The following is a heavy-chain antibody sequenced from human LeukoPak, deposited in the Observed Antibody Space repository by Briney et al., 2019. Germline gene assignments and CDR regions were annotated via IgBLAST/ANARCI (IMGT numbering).Heavy chain of an antibody. CDR1: GGSISSSSYY. D-gene: IGHD6-19*01. V-gene: IGHV4-39*07. CDR3: ARDGGQWLSLDY. Sequence: SETLSLTCTVSGGSISSSSYYWGWIRQPPGKGLEWIGSIYHSGSTNYNPSLKSRVTISVDKSKNQFSLKLSSVTAADTAVYYCARDGGQWLSLDYWGQGTLVTVSS. J-gene: IGHJ4*02. CDR2: IYHSGST.